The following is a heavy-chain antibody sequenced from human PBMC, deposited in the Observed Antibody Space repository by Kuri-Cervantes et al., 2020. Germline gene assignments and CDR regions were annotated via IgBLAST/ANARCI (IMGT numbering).Heavy chain of an antibody. J-gene: IGHJ4*02. CDR3: ARARVAAAGRWYYFDY. Sequence: GESLKISCAASGFTFSSYAMSWVRQAPGKGLEWVSAISGSGGSTYYADSVKGRFTISRDNSKNTLYLQMNSLRAEDTAVYYCARARVAAAGRWYYFDYWGQGTLVTVSS. CDR2: ISGSGGST. D-gene: IGHD6-13*01. CDR1: GFTFSSYA. V-gene: IGHV3-23*01.